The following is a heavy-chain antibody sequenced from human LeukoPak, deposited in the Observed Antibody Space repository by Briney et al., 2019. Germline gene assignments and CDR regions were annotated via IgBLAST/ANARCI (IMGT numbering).Heavy chain of an antibody. J-gene: IGHJ5*02. Sequence: GGSLRLSCVPSGFSFSNYAMSWVRQAPGKGLEWVAVISYDGSNKYYADSVKGRFTISRDNSKNTLYLQMNSLRAEDTAVYYCARERPIRRGVSSSDSWFDPWGQGTLVTVSS. CDR1: GFSFSNYA. V-gene: IGHV3-30*04. CDR2: ISYDGSNK. CDR3: ARERPIRRGVSSSDSWFDP. D-gene: IGHD6-6*01.